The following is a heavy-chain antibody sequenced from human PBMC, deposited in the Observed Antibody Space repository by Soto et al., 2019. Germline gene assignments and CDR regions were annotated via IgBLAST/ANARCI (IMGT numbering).Heavy chain of an antibody. CDR1: GYTFTSYA. CDR2: INAGNGNT. J-gene: IGHJ6*04. D-gene: IGHD2-2*01. CDR3: ASYVVVPAATSPWDV. V-gene: IGHV1-3*01. Sequence: VSVKVSCKASGYTFTSYAMHWVRQAPGQRLEWMGWINAGNGNTKYSQKFQGRVTITRYTSASTAYMELSSLRSEDTAVYYCASYVVVPAATSPWDVWGKGATVTVSS.